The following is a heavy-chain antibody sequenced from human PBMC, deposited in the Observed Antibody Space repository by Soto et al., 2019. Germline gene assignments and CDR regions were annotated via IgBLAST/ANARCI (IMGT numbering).Heavy chain of an antibody. CDR2: IYYSWST. Sequence: QLQLQESGPGLVKPSETLSLTFTVSGGSISSSSDYWGGIRQPPGKGLEWIGSIYYSWSTYYNPSLKSRVTITVDKSKNQFSLKLTSVTAADTAVYYYARVEIRLALAYWGQGTLVPVSS. J-gene: IGHJ4*02. CDR1: GGSISSSSDY. D-gene: IGHD2-15*01. CDR3: ARVEIRLALAY. V-gene: IGHV4-39*01.